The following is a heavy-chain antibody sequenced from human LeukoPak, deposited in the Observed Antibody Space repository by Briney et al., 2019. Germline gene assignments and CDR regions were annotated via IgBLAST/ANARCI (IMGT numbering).Heavy chain of an antibody. D-gene: IGHD3-3*01. CDR2: IIPIFGTA. CDR1: GYTFTSYD. Sequence: GASVKVSCKASGYTFTSYDINWVRQATGQGLEWMGGIIPIFGTANYAQKFQGRVTITADESTSTAYMELSSLRSEDTAVYYCARHYDFYYYYYYMDVWGKGTTVTVSS. V-gene: IGHV1-69*13. CDR3: ARHYDFYYYYYYMDV. J-gene: IGHJ6*03.